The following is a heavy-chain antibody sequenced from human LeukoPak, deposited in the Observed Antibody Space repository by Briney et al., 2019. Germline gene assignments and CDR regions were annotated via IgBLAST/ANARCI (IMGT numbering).Heavy chain of an antibody. CDR1: GGSISSHY. D-gene: IGHD1-7*01. CDR2: TYYSGST. V-gene: IGHV4-59*11. Sequence: SETLSLTCTVSGGSISSHYWSWIRQPPGKGLEWIGYTYYSGSTNYNPSLKSRVTISVDTSKNQFSLKLSSVTAADTAVYYCARDRVYNWNYDRAFDIWGQGTMVTVSS. J-gene: IGHJ3*02. CDR3: ARDRVYNWNYDRAFDI.